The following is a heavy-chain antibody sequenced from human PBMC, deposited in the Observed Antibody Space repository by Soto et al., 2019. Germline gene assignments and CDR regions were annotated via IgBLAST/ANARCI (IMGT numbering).Heavy chain of an antibody. CDR2: ISSSSSYI. J-gene: IGHJ4*02. V-gene: IGHV3-21*01. CDR3: TSHTRYSSGHWYCFVY. Sequence: EVQLVESGAGLVKPGGSLRLSCAASGFTFSRYSMNWVRQAPGKGLEWVSSISSSSSYIYYADSVKGRFTISRDNAKSSLYLQMNSLRVEDTAVYFCTSHTRYSSGHWYCFVYWGQGSPVTVSS. CDR1: GFTFSRYS. D-gene: IGHD3-22*01.